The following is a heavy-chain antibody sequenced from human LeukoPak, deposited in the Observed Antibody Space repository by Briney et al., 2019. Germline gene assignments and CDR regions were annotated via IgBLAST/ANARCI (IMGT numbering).Heavy chain of an antibody. Sequence: SETLSLTSAVSGGSFSGYYWSWIRPPPRRGPERIGEINHSGSTNYNPSLKSRVTISVDTSKNQFSLKLSSVTAADTAVYYCARTEQQLVPWFDPWGQGTLVTVSS. CDR2: INHSGST. CDR1: GGSFSGYY. V-gene: IGHV4-34*01. J-gene: IGHJ5*02. CDR3: ARTEQQLVPWFDP. D-gene: IGHD6-13*01.